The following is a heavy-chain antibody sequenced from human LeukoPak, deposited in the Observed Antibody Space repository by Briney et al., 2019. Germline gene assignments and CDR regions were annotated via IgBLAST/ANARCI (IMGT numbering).Heavy chain of an antibody. J-gene: IGHJ4*02. CDR1: GFTFSSYS. CDR2: ISSSSSYI. CDR3: ARVPLGSGSYGFDY. D-gene: IGHD1-26*01. Sequence: GGSLRLSCAASGFTFSSYSMNWVRQAPGEGLEWVSSISSSSSYIYYADSVKGRFTISRDNAKNSLYLQMNSLRAEDTAVYYCARVPLGSGSYGFDYWGQGTLVTVSS. V-gene: IGHV3-21*01.